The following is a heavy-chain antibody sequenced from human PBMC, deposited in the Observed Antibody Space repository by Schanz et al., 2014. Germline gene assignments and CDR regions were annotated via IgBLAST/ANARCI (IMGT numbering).Heavy chain of an antibody. CDR3: ARGYGDSPTDF. V-gene: IGHV1-69*02. CDR2: IIPILGIA. Sequence: QVQLVQSGAEVKKPGSSMKVSCKASGGTFNSYTINWVRQAPGQGLEWMGRIIPILGIANYAQKFQGRVTITADRSTSTAYMELSSLRSEDTAVYYCARGYGDSPTDFWGQGTLVTVPS. J-gene: IGHJ4*02. CDR1: GGTFNSYT. D-gene: IGHD4-17*01.